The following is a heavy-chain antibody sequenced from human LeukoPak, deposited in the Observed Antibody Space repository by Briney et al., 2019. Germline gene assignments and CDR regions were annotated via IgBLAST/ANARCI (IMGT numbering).Heavy chain of an antibody. CDR2: ISSRSSTI. CDR3: ATDRIVGATYEY. Sequence: GGSLRLSRAASTFTFSSYEMNWVRQAPGRGLEWVSYISSRSSTIYYADSVKGRFTISRDNAKKSLYLQMNSLRAEDTAVYYCATDRIVGATYEYWGQGTLVTVSS. V-gene: IGHV3-48*03. CDR1: TFTFSSYE. J-gene: IGHJ4*02. D-gene: IGHD1-26*01.